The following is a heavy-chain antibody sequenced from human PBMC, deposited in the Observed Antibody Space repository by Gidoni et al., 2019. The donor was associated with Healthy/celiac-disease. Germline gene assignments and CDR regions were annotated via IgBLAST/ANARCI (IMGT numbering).Heavy chain of an antibody. CDR3: TGARGIVGAGTEYYFDY. J-gene: IGHJ4*02. CDR1: GFTFSGSA. D-gene: IGHD1-26*01. CDR2: IRSKANSYAT. Sequence: EVPLVESGGGLVQPGGSLKLSCAASGFTFSGSAMHWVRQASGKGLEWVGRIRSKANSYATAYAASVKGRFTISRDDSKNTAYLQMNSLKTEDTAVYYCTGARGIVGAGTEYYFDYWGQGTLVTVSS. V-gene: IGHV3-73*02.